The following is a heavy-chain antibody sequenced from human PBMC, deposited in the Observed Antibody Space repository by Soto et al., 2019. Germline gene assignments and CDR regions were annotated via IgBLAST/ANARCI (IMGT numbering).Heavy chain of an antibody. CDR2: TYYRSKWYN. V-gene: IGHV6-1*01. J-gene: IGHJ3*02. Sequence: KQSQTLSLTCAISGDSVSSNSAAWNWIRQSPSRGLEWLGRTYYRSKWYNDYAVSVKSRITINPDTSKNQFSLQLNSVTPEDTAVYYCAIEFFLALKPHDAFDIWGQGTMVTVSS. CDR3: AIEFFLALKPHDAFDI. CDR1: GDSVSSNSAA.